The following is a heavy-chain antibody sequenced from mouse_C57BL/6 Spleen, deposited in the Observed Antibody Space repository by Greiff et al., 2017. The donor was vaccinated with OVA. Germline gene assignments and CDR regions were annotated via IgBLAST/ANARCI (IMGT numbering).Heavy chain of an antibody. CDR2: IHPNSGST. Sequence: QVQLKQPGAELVKPGASVKLSCKASGYTFTSYWMHWVKQRPGQGLEWIGMIHPNSGSTNYNEKFKSKATLTVDKSSSTAYMQLSSLTSEDSAVYYCARGNSPHYYAMDYWGQGASVTVSS. J-gene: IGHJ4*01. V-gene: IGHV1-64*01. CDR1: GYTFTSYW. CDR3: ARGNSPHYYAMDY.